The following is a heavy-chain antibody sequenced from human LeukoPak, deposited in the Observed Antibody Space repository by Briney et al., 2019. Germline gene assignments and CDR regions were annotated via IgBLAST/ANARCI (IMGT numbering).Heavy chain of an antibody. D-gene: IGHD3-10*01. J-gene: IGHJ4*02. V-gene: IGHV3-21*01. Sequence: GGSLRLSCAASGFTFSSYSMNWVRQAPGKGLEWVSSISSSSYIYYADSVKGRFTISRDNAKNSLYLQMNSLRAEDTAVYYCARSRFGESINFDYWGQGTLVTVSS. CDR3: ARSRFGESINFDY. CDR1: GFTFSSYS. CDR2: ISSSSYI.